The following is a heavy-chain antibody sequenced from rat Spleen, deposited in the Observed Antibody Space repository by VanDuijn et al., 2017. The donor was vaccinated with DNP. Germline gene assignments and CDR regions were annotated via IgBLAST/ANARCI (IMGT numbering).Heavy chain of an antibody. Sequence: EVQLVETGGGLVQPGRSMKLSCAASGFTFSNYYMAWVRQAPTKGLEWVASISTGGDNTYSGDSVKGRFTIPRDNAKSTLYLQMDSLRSEDTATYYCARDYVYYGPYYFDYWGQGVMVTVSS. CDR3: ARDYVYYGPYYFDY. D-gene: IGHD1-6*01. CDR2: ISTGGDNT. CDR1: GFTFSNYY. V-gene: IGHV5-25*01. J-gene: IGHJ2*01.